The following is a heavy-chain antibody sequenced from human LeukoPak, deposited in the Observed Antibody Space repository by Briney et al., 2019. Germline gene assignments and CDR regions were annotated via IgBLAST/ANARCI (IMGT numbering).Heavy chain of an antibody. CDR3: ASAPGYCSSTSCYTAGLDAFDI. V-gene: IGHV4-34*01. Sequence: SETLSLTCAVYGGSFSGYYWSWVRQPPGKGLEWIGEINHSGSTNYNPSPKSRVTISVDTSKNQFSLKLSSVTAADTAVYYCASAPGYCSSTSCYTAGLDAFDIWGQGTMVTVSS. CDR1: GGSFSGYY. D-gene: IGHD2-2*02. CDR2: INHSGST. J-gene: IGHJ3*02.